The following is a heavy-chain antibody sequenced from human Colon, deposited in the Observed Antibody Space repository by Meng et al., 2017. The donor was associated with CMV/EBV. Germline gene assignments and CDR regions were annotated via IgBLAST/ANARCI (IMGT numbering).Heavy chain of an antibody. V-gene: IGHV3-21*01. CDR2: ITYGGTYI. J-gene: IGHJ4*02. CDR3: ARKVYSSSIDI. D-gene: IGHD6-6*01. CDR1: GFTFSDFG. Sequence: GESLKISCATSGFTFSDFGMNWVRQAPGKGLEWVSSITYGGTYITYSDSVKGRFTISRDNSKNTLYLQMNSLRAEDTAVYYCARKVYSSSIDIWGQGTLVTSPQ.